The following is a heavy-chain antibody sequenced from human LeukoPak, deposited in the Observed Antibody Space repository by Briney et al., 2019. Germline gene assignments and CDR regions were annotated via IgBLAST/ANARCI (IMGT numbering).Heavy chain of an antibody. CDR2: IEQDGGEK. Sequence: GGSLRLSCAASGFTFSSYWMNWVRQAPGKGLEWVANIEQDGGEKYYVDSVKGRFTISRDNAKKSPYLQMNSLREEDTAVYYCASNRPFDYWGQGTLVTVSS. J-gene: IGHJ4*02. V-gene: IGHV3-7*01. CDR3: ASNRPFDY. D-gene: IGHD2/OR15-2a*01. CDR1: GFTFSSYW.